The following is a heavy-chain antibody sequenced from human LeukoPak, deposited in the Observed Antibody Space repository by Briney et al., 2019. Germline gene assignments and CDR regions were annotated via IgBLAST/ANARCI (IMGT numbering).Heavy chain of an antibody. CDR1: GFTFSSYW. Sequence: GGSLRLSCAASGFTFSSYWMSWVRQAPGKGLEWVANIKQDGSEKYYVDSVKGRFTISRGNAKNSLYLQMNSLRAEDTAVYYCARVRRLGYFDYWGQGTLVTVSS. CDR3: ARVRRLGYFDY. J-gene: IGHJ4*02. CDR2: IKQDGSEK. V-gene: IGHV3-7*01. D-gene: IGHD4-17*01.